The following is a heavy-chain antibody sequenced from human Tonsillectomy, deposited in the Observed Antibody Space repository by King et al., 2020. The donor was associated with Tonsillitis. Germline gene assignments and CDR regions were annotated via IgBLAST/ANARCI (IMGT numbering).Heavy chain of an antibody. V-gene: IGHV3-7*01. D-gene: IGHD3-16*01. CDR3: ARGASYAWSNWCFDL. Sequence: DVQLVESGGGLVQPGGSLRLSCAASGFTFSSYWMNWVRQAPGKGLEWVANIKQDGSEKNYVDSVKGRFTLSRDNAKNSLYLKMNSLRAEDTAVYYCARGASYAWSNWCFDLWGRGTLVTVSS. CDR1: GFTFSSYW. CDR2: IKQDGSEK. J-gene: IGHJ2*01.